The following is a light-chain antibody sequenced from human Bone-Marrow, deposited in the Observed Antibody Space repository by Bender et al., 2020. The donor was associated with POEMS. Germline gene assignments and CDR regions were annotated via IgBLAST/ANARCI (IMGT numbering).Light chain of an antibody. CDR1: SSDVGGYNH. Sequence: QSALTQPRSVSGSPGQSVAISCTGTSSDVGGYNHVSWYQQYPGKAPQLMISDVSKRPSGVPDRFSGSTTGTSASLAISGLQSEDEADYCCSAWDAGLRGVVFGGGTKLTGL. CDR2: DVS. J-gene: IGLJ2*01. V-gene: IGLV2-11*01. CDR3: SAWDAGLRGVV.